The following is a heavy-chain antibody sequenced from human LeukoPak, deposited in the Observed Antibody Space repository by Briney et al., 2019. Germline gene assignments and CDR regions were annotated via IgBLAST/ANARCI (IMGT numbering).Heavy chain of an antibody. CDR3: ARAHPDQLLYRYYYYYMDV. CDR2: IYTSGST. D-gene: IGHD2-2*02. CDR1: GGSISSGGYY. Sequence: SETLSLTCTVSGGSISSGGYYWSWIRQPAGKGLEWIGRIYTSGSTNYNPSLKSRVTMSVDTSKNQFSLKLSSVTAADTAVYYCARAHPDQLLYRYYYYYMDVWGKGTTVTVSS. V-gene: IGHV4-61*02. J-gene: IGHJ6*03.